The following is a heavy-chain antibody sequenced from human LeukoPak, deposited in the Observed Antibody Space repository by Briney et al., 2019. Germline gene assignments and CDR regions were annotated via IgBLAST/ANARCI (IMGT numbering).Heavy chain of an antibody. CDR2: IYYSGST. Sequence: SETLSLTCTVSGGSISSSSYYWGWIRQPPGKGLEWIGSIYYSGSTYYNPSLKSRVTISVDTSKNQFSLKLSSVTAADTAVYYCARDRRDGYNRYYYYMDVWGKGTTVTVSS. CDR1: GGSISSSSYY. D-gene: IGHD5-24*01. J-gene: IGHJ6*03. CDR3: ARDRRDGYNRYYYYMDV. V-gene: IGHV4-39*07.